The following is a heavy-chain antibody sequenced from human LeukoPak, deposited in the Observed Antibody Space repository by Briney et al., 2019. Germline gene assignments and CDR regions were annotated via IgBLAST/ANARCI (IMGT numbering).Heavy chain of an antibody. Sequence: GASVKVSCKASGYTFTSYGISWVRQAPGQGLEWMGGFDPEDGETIYAQKFQGRVTMTEDTSTDTAYMELSSLRSEDTAVYYCATSPNDYWGQGTLVTVSS. V-gene: IGHV1-24*01. CDR1: GYTFTSYG. J-gene: IGHJ4*02. CDR2: FDPEDGET. CDR3: ATSPNDY.